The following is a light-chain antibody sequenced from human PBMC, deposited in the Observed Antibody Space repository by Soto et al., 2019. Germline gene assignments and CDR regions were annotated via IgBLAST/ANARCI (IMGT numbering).Light chain of an antibody. J-gene: IGLJ1*01. Sequence: QSALTQPASVSGSPGQSITISCTGTSSDVGGYNYVSWYQQHPGKAPKLMIYEVSNRPSGVSNRFSGSKSGNTASLTISGLQAEDEADYYCSSYTSSSTPYVFXTGTKGTVL. CDR3: SSYTSSSTPYV. CDR2: EVS. V-gene: IGLV2-14*01. CDR1: SSDVGGYNY.